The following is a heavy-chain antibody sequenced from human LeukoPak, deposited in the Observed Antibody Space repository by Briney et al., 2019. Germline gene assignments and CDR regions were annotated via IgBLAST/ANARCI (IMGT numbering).Heavy chain of an antibody. CDR2: ISGSGGST. CDR3: ASKYCSGGSCYWY. V-gene: IGHV3-23*01. D-gene: IGHD2-15*01. CDR1: GFTFSSYA. J-gene: IGHJ4*02. Sequence: GGSLRLSCAASGFTFSSYATSWVRQAPGKGLEWVSAISGSGGSTYYADSVKGRFTISRDNSKNTLYLQMNSLRAEDTAVYYCASKYCSGGSCYWYWGQGTLVTVSS.